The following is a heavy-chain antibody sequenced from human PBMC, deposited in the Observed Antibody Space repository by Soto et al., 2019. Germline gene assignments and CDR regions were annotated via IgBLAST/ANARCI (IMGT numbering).Heavy chain of an antibody. Sequence: GGSLRLSCAASGFTFSSYSMNWVRQAPGKGLEWVSYISSSSSTIYYADSVKGRFTISRDNAKNSLYLQMNSLRAEETAVYYCARTYDFWSGYYLYYMDVWGKGTTVTVSS. J-gene: IGHJ6*03. CDR2: ISSSSSTI. V-gene: IGHV3-48*01. D-gene: IGHD3-3*01. CDR3: ARTYDFWSGYYLYYMDV. CDR1: GFTFSSYS.